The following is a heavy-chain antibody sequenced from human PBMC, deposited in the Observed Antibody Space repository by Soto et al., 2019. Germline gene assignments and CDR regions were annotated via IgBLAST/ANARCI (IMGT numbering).Heavy chain of an antibody. V-gene: IGHV3-23*01. CDR2: ISGSGGST. Sequence: PGGSLRLSCAASGFTFSSYAMSWVRQAPGKGLEWVSAISGSGGSTYYAGSVKGRFTISRDNSKNTLYLQMNSLRAEDTAVYYWAKAPLYVYIGGIYRFDAFDIWGQGTMVTVPS. D-gene: IGHD3-16*02. CDR1: GFTFSSYA. J-gene: IGHJ3*02. CDR3: AKAPLYVYIGGIYRFDAFDI.